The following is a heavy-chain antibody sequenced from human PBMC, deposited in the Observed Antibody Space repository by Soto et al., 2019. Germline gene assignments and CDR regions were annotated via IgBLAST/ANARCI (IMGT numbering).Heavy chain of an antibody. D-gene: IGHD6-6*01. CDR2: IFSNDEK. CDR1: GFSLSNARMG. CDR3: ARIRGQAQSHYYYGMDV. Sequence: QVTLKESGPVLVKPTETLTLTCTFSGFSLSNARMGVSWIRQPPGKALEWLAHIFSNDEKSYSTSLKSRLTISKDTSKSQVVLTMTTMDTVDTATYYCARIRGQAQSHYYYGMDVWGQGTTVTVSS. J-gene: IGHJ6*02. V-gene: IGHV2-26*01.